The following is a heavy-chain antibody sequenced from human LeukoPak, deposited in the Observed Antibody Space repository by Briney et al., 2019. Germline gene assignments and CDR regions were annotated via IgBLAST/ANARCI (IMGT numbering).Heavy chain of an antibody. D-gene: IGHD3-22*01. CDR3: ARNGLSYDSSGYYYYGMDV. J-gene: IGHJ6*02. V-gene: IGHV4-31*03. Sequence: SETLSLTCTVSGGSISSGGYYWSWIRQHPGKGLEWIGYIYYSGSTYYNPSLKSRVTISVDTSKNQFSLKLSSVTAADTPVYYCARNGLSYDSSGYYYYGMDVWGQGTTVTVSS. CDR2: IYYSGST. CDR1: GGSISSGGYY.